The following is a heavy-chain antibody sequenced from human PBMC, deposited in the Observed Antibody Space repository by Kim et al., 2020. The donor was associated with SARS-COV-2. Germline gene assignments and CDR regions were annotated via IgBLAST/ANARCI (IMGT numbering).Heavy chain of an antibody. CDR3: ARGRRGANAFDI. Sequence: SETLSLTCTVSGGSISSYYWSWIRQPPGKGLEWIGYIYYSGSTNYNPSLKSRVTISVDTSKNQFSLKLSSVTAADTAVYYCARGRRGANAFDIWGQGTMVTVSS. J-gene: IGHJ3*02. V-gene: IGHV4-59*13. CDR2: IYYSGST. CDR1: GGSISSYY. D-gene: IGHD2-15*01.